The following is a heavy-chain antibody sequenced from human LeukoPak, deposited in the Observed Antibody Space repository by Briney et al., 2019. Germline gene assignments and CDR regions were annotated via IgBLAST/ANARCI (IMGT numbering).Heavy chain of an antibody. CDR1: GFAFSEYW. D-gene: IGHD3-10*01. Sequence: AGGSLRLSCAGSGFAFSEYWMHWARQTPEKGLMWVSRINDGGTYTAYAGSVKGRFAVSRDNAENTLYLQMDSLTVEDTGLYYCVREIKIMGFRAFDYWGQGTPVTVSS. CDR2: INDGGTYT. V-gene: IGHV3-74*01. J-gene: IGHJ4*02. CDR3: VREIKIMGFRAFDY.